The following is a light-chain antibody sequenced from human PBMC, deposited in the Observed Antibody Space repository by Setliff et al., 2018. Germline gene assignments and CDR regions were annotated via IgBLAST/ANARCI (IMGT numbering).Light chain of an antibody. Sequence: QSALAQPASVSGSPGQSITFSCTGSSSDVGGYDYVSWYQQHPGKAPKLLIYDVTNRPSGVSNRFSGSKSGNTASLTISGLQAEDEAEYFCSSYTVGSTLSVFGTGTNVTVL. CDR2: DVT. CDR1: SSDVGGYDY. J-gene: IGLJ1*01. CDR3: SSYTVGSTLSV. V-gene: IGLV2-14*03.